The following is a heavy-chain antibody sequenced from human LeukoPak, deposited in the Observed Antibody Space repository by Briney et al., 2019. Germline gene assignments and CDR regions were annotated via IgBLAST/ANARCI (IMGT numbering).Heavy chain of an antibody. CDR1: GGSINNYY. CDR2: IYYNGNT. Sequence: PSETLSLTCTLSGGSINNYYWSWIRQPPGKGLEWIGYIYYNGNTNYNPSLKSRVTISVDTSKNQFSLKLSSVTAADTAVYFCARDLRGHTVVTSHYFDYWGQGTLVTVSS. J-gene: IGHJ4*02. CDR3: ARDLRGHTVVTSHYFDY. D-gene: IGHD4-23*01. V-gene: IGHV4-59*01.